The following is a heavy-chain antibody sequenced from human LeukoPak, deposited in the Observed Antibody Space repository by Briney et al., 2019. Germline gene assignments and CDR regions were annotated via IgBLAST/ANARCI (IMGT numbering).Heavy chain of an antibody. CDR1: GFTFSSYA. J-gene: IGHJ6*03. D-gene: IGHD1-1*01. Sequence: PGGSLRLSCAASGFTFSSYAMTWVRQAPGKGVEWVSTISGSGGSTYYADSVKGRFTISRDNSKNTLYLQMNSLRAEDTAVYYCAKNDGNLPYYYYYMDVWGKGTTVTVSS. CDR3: AKNDGNLPYYYYYMDV. CDR2: ISGSGGST. V-gene: IGHV3-23*01.